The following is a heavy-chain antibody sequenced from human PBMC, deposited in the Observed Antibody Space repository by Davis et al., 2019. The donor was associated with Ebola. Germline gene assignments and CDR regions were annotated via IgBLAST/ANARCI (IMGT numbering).Heavy chain of an antibody. CDR1: GAPFSSGG. D-gene: IGHD5-18*01. V-gene: IGHV6-1*01. CDR3: ARGWLRGGMDV. CDR2: TYYSSKWYN. J-gene: IGHJ6*04. Sequence: PSETLSLTCAISGAPFSSGGWNWIRQSPSRGLEWLGRTYYSSKWYNDYAVSVKSRITINPDTSKNQFSLQLNSVTPEDTALYYCARGWLRGGMDVWGEGTSVTVSS.